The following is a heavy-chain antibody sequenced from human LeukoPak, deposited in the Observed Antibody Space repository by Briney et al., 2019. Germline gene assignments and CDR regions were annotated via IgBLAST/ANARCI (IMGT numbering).Heavy chain of an antibody. CDR1: GGSISSYY. V-gene: IGHV4-59*01. D-gene: IGHD3-9*01. J-gene: IGHJ4*02. CDR3: ARVWSFDWFPLYY. CDR2: IYYSGST. Sequence: SETLSLTCTVSGGSISSYYWSWIRQPPGKGLEWIGYIYYSGSTNYNPSLKSRVTISVDTSKNQFSLKLSSVTAADTAVYYCARVWSFDWFPLYYWGQGTLVTVSS.